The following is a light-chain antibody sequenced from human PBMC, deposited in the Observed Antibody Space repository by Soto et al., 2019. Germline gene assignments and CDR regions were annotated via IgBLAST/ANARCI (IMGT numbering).Light chain of an antibody. CDR3: QQRSNCF. CDR1: QSVSSY. Sequence: EIVLTQSPATLSLSPGERANLSCKASQSVSSYLAWYQQQPGQAPRLLIYDAFNRATGIPARFSGSGSGTDFTLTISSLEPEDFAVYYCQQRSNCFFGQGTRVEIK. V-gene: IGKV3-11*01. CDR2: DAF. J-gene: IGKJ5*01.